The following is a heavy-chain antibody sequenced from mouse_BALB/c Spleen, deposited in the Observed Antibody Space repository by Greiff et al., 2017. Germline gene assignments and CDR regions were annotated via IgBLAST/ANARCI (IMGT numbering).Heavy chain of an antibody. CDR1: GFSLTSYG. CDR3: ARNKYGNPAWFAY. J-gene: IGHJ3*01. V-gene: IGHV2-2*02. Sequence: VQLQESGPGLVQPSQSLSITCTVSGFSLTSYGVHWVRQSPGKGLEWLGVIWSGGSTDYNAAFISRLSISKDNSKSQVFFKMNSLQANDTAIYYCARNKYGNPAWFAYWGQGTLVTVSA. D-gene: IGHD2-10*02. CDR2: IWSGGST.